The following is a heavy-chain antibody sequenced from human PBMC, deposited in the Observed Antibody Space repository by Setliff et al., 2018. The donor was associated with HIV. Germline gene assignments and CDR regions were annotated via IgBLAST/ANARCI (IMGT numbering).Heavy chain of an antibody. J-gene: IGHJ3*02. CDR3: TREADTTGYYSLSAFDI. D-gene: IGHD3-22*01. CDR2: IYHSGNT. V-gene: IGHV4-38-2*02. CDR1: GYSISSGYY. Sequence: SETLSLTCTVSGYSISSGYYWDWIRQPPGRGLEWIGSIYHSGNTYYNPSLKSRVTISVDTSKNQFSLKLSSVTAADTAVYYCTREADTTGYYSLSAFDIWGQGTLVTVSS.